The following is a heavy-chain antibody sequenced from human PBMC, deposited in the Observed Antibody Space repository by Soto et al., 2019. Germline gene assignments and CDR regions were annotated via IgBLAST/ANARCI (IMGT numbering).Heavy chain of an antibody. V-gene: IGHV3-21*01. CDR3: AREGINNYNEYYFDS. CDR2: ISGSGNYT. D-gene: IGHD4-4*01. J-gene: IGHJ4*02. CDR1: GFTFSTYS. Sequence: AGSLRLACAASGFTFSTYSMNWVSQAPGKGLEWVSSISGSGNYTHYADFLSGRFTISRDNAKTSLYLQMNSLRAEDTAVYYCAREGINNYNEYYFDSLGQGTVVIVSS.